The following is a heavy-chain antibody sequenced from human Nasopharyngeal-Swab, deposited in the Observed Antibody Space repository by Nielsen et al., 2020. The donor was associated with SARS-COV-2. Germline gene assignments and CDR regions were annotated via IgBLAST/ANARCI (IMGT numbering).Heavy chain of an antibody. CDR3: ARSVESVMRAEFDS. CDR1: GYTFTNYA. CDR2: ISGYKGYT. V-gene: IGHV1-18*04. D-gene: IGHD3-16*01. Sequence: ASVKVSCKASGYTFTNYAMNWVRQAPGQGLEWMGWISGYKGYTNNAQKFRDRVTMTTDTSTNTAYMELWSLRSDDTAVYFCARSVESVMRAEFDSWGQGTLVTVSS. J-gene: IGHJ4*02.